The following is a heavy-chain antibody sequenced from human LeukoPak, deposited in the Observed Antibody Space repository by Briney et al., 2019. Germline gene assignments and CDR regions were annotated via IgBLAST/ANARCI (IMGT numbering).Heavy chain of an antibody. CDR1: GGSISSYY. D-gene: IGHD3-10*01. CDR2: IYTSGST. J-gene: IGHJ5*02. CDR3: ARVLMVRGRTNGFDP. Sequence: SETLSLTCTVSGGSISSYYRSWTRQPAGKGLEWIGRIYTSGSTNYNPSLKSRGTMSVDTSKNQFSLKLSSVTAADTAVYYCARVLMVRGRTNGFDPWGQGTLVTVSS. V-gene: IGHV4-4*07.